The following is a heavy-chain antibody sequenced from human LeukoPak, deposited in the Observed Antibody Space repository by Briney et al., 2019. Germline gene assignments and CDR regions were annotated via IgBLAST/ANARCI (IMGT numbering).Heavy chain of an antibody. CDR1: GGSITNKNYY. J-gene: IGHJ5*02. D-gene: IGHD3-10*01. V-gene: IGHV4-39*07. CDR3: ARRGPPRTMLRGVKSGWFDP. Sequence: SETLSLTCTVSGGSITNKNYYWGWIRQPPGQGLEWIGSIYYSGSTYYNPSLKSRVTISIDTSKNQFSLKLSSVTAADTAVYYCARRGPPRTMLRGVKSGWFDPWGQGTLVTVSS. CDR2: IYYSGST.